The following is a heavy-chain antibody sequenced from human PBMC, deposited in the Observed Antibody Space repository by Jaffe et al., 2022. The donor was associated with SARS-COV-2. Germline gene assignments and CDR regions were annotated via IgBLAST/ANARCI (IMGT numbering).Heavy chain of an antibody. V-gene: IGHV3-9*01. D-gene: IGHD3-22*01. CDR1: GFTFDDYA. CDR3: AKDIGRFVYYDSSGYYEDAFDI. J-gene: IGHJ3*02. Sequence: EVQLVESGGGLVQPGRSLRLSCAASGFTFDDYAMHWVRQAPGKGLEWVSGISWNSGSIGYADSVKGRFTISRDNAKNSLYLQMNSLRAEDTALYYCAKDIGRFVYYDSSGYYEDAFDIWGQGTMVTVSS. CDR2: ISWNSGSI.